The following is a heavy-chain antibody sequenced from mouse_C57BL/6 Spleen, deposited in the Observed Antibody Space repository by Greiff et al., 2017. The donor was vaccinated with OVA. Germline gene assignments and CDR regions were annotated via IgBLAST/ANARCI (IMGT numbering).Heavy chain of an antibody. CDR1: GFTFSSYG. D-gene: IGHD1-1*01. J-gene: IGHJ2*01. CDR2: ISSGGSYN. V-gene: IGHV5-6*01. CDR3: ARHDGGSSVFDY. Sequence: EVQLVESGGDLVKPGGSLKLSCAASGFTFSSYGMSWVRQTPDKRLEWVATISSGGSYNYYPDSVKGRFTISRDNAKNTLYLQMSSLKAEDTAMYYWARHDGGSSVFDYWGQGTTLTVSS.